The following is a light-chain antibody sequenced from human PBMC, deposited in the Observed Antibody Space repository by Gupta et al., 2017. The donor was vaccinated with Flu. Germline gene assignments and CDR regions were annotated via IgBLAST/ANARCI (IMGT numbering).Light chain of an antibody. CDR1: SSNVGTGYG. J-gene: IGLJ3*02. CDR3: QSYDSSLSNWV. V-gene: IGLV1-40*01. Sequence: VTMSCTGTSSNVGTGYGVNWYQQLPGTAPKLLIYHNADRPSGVPDRFSGSRCGTSASVAVTGLQAEDEGDYYCQSYDSSLSNWVFGGGTKVTVL. CDR2: HNA.